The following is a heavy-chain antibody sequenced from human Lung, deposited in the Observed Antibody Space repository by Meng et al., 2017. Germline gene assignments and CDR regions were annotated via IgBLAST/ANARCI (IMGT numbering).Heavy chain of an antibody. CDR2: IRSKAYGGTT. CDR1: GFTFGDYA. Sequence: GGSLRLSCTASGFTFGDYAMSWFRQAPGKGREWVGFIRSKAYGGTTEYAASVKGRFTISRDDSKSIAYLQMNSLKTEDTAVYYCTRVRGSGSYYDHWGQGTLVTVSS. CDR3: TRVRGSGSYYDH. J-gene: IGHJ4*02. D-gene: IGHD3-10*01. V-gene: IGHV3-49*03.